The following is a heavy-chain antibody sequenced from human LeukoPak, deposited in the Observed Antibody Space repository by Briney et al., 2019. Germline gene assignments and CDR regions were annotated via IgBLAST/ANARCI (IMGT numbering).Heavy chain of an antibody. V-gene: IGHV3-23*01. Sequence: GGSLRLSCAVSGSPFSDFAMSWVRQAPGKGLGWVSTISGGGDNTYFADSVKGRFTISRDNSKNTLFLQMVSLRAEDTAVYYCAKFEGALLGNYYMDVWGKGTTVTVSS. CDR2: ISGGGDNT. J-gene: IGHJ6*03. CDR3: AKFEGALLGNYYMDV. CDR1: GSPFSDFA.